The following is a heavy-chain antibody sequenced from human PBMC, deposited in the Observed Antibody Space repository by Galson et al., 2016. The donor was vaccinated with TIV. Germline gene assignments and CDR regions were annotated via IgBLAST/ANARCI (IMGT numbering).Heavy chain of an antibody. CDR2: IYPADSDT. V-gene: IGHV5-51*03. J-gene: IGHJ4*02. CDR1: GYSFTTHW. Sequence: QSGAEVKKPGESLKISCKGSGYSFTTHWIGWVRQMPGKGLEWMGVIYPADSDTRYSPSFQGQVSISADKSISTAYLHWSSLKASDTAIYYCARRPIGNCTSMTCYMWCYFDYWGQGTPVTGTS. CDR3: ARRPIGNCTSMTCYMWCYFDY. D-gene: IGHD2-2*02.